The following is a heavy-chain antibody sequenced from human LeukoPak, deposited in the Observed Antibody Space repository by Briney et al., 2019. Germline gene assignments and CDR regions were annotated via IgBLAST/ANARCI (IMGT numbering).Heavy chain of an antibody. V-gene: IGHV3-15*07. J-gene: IGHJ4*02. CDR3: TTRSPARYCSDGACYSSADY. D-gene: IGHD2-15*01. CDR2: IRSKADGGTP. CDR1: GFSFSGHW. Sequence: GGSLRLSCTASGFSFSGHWMHWVRQAPGKGLEWVGHIRSKADGGTPDYIAPVKGRFTISRDDSKDTLYLQMNSLNTEDTAMYYCTTRSPARYCSDGACYSSADYWGQGTLVTVSS.